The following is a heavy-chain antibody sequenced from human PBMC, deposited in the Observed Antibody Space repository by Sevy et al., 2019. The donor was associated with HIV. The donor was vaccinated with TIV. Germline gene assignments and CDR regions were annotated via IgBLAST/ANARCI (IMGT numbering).Heavy chain of an antibody. CDR2: INGNTGKP. CDR1: GYRFTSYA. CDR3: AKGRPGSGYAGAAAGD. V-gene: IGHV7-4-1*02. D-gene: IGHD5-12*01. J-gene: IGHJ4*02. Sequence: ASVKVSCKASGYRFTSYAMNWVRQAPGQGLEWMGWINGNTGKPTYAQDFTGRFVFSLDTSVNTAYLQISSLKAEDTAVYYCAKGRPGSGYAGAAAGDWGQGTRVTVSS.